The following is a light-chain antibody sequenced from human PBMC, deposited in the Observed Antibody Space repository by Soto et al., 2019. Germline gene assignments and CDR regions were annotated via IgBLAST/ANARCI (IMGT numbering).Light chain of an antibody. J-gene: IGKJ2*01. CDR3: QQYHNWPPQYT. V-gene: IGKV3-15*01. CDR2: GAS. Sequence: EIVMTHSPASLSVSPGDGATLSCRASQSVASNVAWYQQKPGQGPRLLIHGASTRAVGVPARFSGSGSWTDFTLTISSLQSEDFAVYYCQQYHNWPPQYTFGQGTKLQIK. CDR1: QSVASN.